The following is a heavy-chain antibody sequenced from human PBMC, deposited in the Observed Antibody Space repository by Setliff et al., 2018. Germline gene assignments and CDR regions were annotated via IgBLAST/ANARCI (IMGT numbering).Heavy chain of an antibody. CDR1: GASIRNFY. V-gene: IGHV4-59*01. CDR3: ARKVEQWLTPHFDY. Sequence: SETLSLTCNVSGASIRNFYWIWIRQPPGKGLEWIGYVHFTGSTNYNPSLKSRVTMSVDVSKSQFSLRLSSVTAADTAVYYCARKVEQWLTPHFDYWGQGALVTVSS. D-gene: IGHD6-19*01. CDR2: VHFTGST. J-gene: IGHJ4*02.